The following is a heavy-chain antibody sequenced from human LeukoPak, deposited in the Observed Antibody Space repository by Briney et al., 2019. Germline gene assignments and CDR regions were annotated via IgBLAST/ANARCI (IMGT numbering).Heavy chain of an antibody. Sequence: GGSLRLSCAASGFTFSDYYMSWIRQAPGKGLEWVSYISSSSSYTNYADSVKGRFTISRDNAKNSLYLQMNSLRAEDTAAYFCARDRIIYGDYGDAFDIWGQGTMVTVSS. D-gene: IGHD4-17*01. V-gene: IGHV3-11*06. CDR3: ARDRIIYGDYGDAFDI. CDR2: ISSSSSYT. J-gene: IGHJ3*02. CDR1: GFTFSDYY.